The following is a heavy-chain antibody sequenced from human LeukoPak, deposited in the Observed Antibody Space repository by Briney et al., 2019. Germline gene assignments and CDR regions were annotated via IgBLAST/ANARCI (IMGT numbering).Heavy chain of an antibody. D-gene: IGHD2-2*01. V-gene: IGHV3-21*01. CDR3: ARDRGYCSSTSCYFGGGYFDY. CDR1: GFTFSSYS. CDR2: FIGSSSYI. J-gene: IGHJ4*02. Sequence: GGSLRLSCAASGFTFSSYSMNWVGQAPGRGLEWVSSFIGSSSYIYYADSVKGRFTISRDNAKNSLYLQMNSLRAEDTAVYYCARDRGYCSSTSCYFGGGYFDYWGQGTLVTVSS.